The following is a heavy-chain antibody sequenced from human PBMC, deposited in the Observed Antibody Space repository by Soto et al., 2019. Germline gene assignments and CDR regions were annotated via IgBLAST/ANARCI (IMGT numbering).Heavy chain of an antibody. V-gene: IGHV1-18*01. CDR3: ARGVGSGSYYNQYNWFDP. Sequence: QVQLVQTGGEVKKPGASVKVSCKASGYTFTNYGISWVRQAPGQELAWMGWINVYNGNTKYAQKVQGRVTMTTDTSTSTAYMELSSLRSDDTAVYYCARGVGSGSYYNQYNWFDPWGQGTLVTVSS. CDR1: GYTFTNYG. D-gene: IGHD3-10*01. J-gene: IGHJ5*02. CDR2: INVYNGNT.